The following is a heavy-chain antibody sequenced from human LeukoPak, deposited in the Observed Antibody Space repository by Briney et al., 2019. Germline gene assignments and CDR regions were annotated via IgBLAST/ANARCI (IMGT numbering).Heavy chain of an antibody. D-gene: IGHD6-13*01. V-gene: IGHV3-23*01. Sequence: PGGSLRLSCAASGFTFSSYAMSWVRQAPGKGLEWVSTFSGSGGNTYYADSVKGRFTISRDNSKNTLYLQMNSLRAEDTAVYYCARGYSSSWHHYYYYMDVWGKGTTVTVSS. CDR3: ARGYSSSWHHYYYYMDV. CDR2: FSGSGGNT. CDR1: GFTFSSYA. J-gene: IGHJ6*03.